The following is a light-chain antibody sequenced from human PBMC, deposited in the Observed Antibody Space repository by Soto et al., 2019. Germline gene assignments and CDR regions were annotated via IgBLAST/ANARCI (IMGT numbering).Light chain of an antibody. Sequence: QSALTQPRSVSESPGQSVTISCTGTSSDVGAYNYVSWYQQHPGKAPKIMIYDVTKRPSGVPDGFSGSKSGNTASLTISGLQAEDEADYYCCSYAGSYSVIFGGGTKLTVL. V-gene: IGLV2-11*01. CDR3: CSYAGSYSVI. J-gene: IGLJ2*01. CDR2: DVT. CDR1: SSDVGAYNY.